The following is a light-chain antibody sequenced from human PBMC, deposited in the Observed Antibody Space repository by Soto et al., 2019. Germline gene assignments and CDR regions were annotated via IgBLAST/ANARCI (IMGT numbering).Light chain of an antibody. V-gene: IGKV3-20*01. Sequence: EIVLTQSPGTLSLSPGDTVTLSCRAGQTVSQNYLAWYQQKSGQAPRRLIYAASGRASGIPDRFSGSGSGTAFSLTISRLDPEDSPVYYCQQYGTSPGTFGQGTKVEI. J-gene: IGKJ2*01. CDR2: AAS. CDR1: QTVSQNY. CDR3: QQYGTSPGT.